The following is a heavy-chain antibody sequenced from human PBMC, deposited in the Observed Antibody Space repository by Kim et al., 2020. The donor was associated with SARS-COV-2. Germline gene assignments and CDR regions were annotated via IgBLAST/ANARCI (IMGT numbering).Heavy chain of an antibody. D-gene: IGHD3-10*01. CDR1: GYTFTSYA. J-gene: IGHJ6*02. Sequence: ASVKVSCKASGYTFTSYAMHWVRQAPGQRLEWMGWITAGNGNTKYSQKFKGRVTITRDTSASTAYMELSSLRSEDTAVYYCARAELLLWFGESLLDYYGMDVWGQGTTVTVSS. V-gene: IGHV1-3*01. CDR2: ITAGNGNT. CDR3: ARAELLLWFGESLLDYYGMDV.